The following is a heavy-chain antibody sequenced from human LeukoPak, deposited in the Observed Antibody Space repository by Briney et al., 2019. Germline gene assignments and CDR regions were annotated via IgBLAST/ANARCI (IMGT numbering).Heavy chain of an antibody. D-gene: IGHD2-21*02. Sequence: QRGASLRLSCAASGVTFSCYAMSWVRQAPGKGLEWVSAISGSGGSSYYADSVKGRFTISRDNSKNTLYLQMNSLRAEDTAVYYCAKVKRGGDFPDAFDIWGQGTMVTVSS. CDR2: ISGSGGSS. CDR1: GVTFSCYA. CDR3: AKVKRGGDFPDAFDI. J-gene: IGHJ3*02. V-gene: IGHV3-23*01.